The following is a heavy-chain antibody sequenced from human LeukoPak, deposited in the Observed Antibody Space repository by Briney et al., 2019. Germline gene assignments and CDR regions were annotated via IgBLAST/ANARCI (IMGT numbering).Heavy chain of an antibody. V-gene: IGHV4-34*01. Sequence: SETLSLTCAVYGGSFSGYYWSWIRQPPGKGLEWIGEINHSGSTNYNPSLKSRVTISVDTSKSQFSLKLSSVTAADTAVYYCARQDYYFAYWGQGTLVTVSS. D-gene: IGHD2-15*01. J-gene: IGHJ4*02. CDR2: INHSGST. CDR3: ARQDYYFAY. CDR1: GGSFSGYY.